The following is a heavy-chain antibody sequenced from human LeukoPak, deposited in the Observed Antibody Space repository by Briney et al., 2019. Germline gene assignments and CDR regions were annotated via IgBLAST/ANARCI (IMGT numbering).Heavy chain of an antibody. CDR3: ARGREYCSGGSCYRYYHYYMDV. Sequence: SETLSLTCAVYGGSFSGYYWSWIRQPPGKGLEWIGEINHSGSTNYNPSLKSRVTISVDTSKNQFSLKLSSVTAADTAVYYCARGREYCSGGSCYRYYHYYMDVWGKGTTVTVSS. CDR1: GGSFSGYY. J-gene: IGHJ6*03. CDR2: INHSGST. D-gene: IGHD2-15*01. V-gene: IGHV4-34*01.